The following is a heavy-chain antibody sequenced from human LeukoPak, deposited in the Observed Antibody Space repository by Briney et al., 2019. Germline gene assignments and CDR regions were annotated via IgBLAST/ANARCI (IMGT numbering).Heavy chain of an antibody. CDR3: ASYCSSTSCFASDAFDI. J-gene: IGHJ3*02. CDR2: IYHSGST. D-gene: IGHD2-2*01. Sequence: SETLPRTCTVTGYSISSGYYWGWIRQPPGKGLEWIGSIYHSGSTDYNPSLKSRVTISVDTSKNQFSLKLSSVTAADTAVYYCASYCSSTSCFASDAFDIWGQGTMVTVSS. CDR1: GYSISSGYY. V-gene: IGHV4-38-2*02.